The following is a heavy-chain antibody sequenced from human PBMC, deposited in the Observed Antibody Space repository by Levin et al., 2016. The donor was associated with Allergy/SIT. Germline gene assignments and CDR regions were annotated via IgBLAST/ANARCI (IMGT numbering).Heavy chain of an antibody. CDR3: VREVGKVVAGSRNCDVFEI. CDR2: IIPILGIA. Sequence: SVKVSCKASGGTFSSYTISWVRQAPGQGLEWMGRIIPILGIANYAQKFQGRVTITADKSTSTAYMELSSLRGEDTAVYYCVREVGKVVAGSRNCDVFEIWGQGTVVTVSS. J-gene: IGHJ3*02. CDR1: GGTFSSYT. D-gene: IGHD6-19*01. V-gene: IGHV1-69*04.